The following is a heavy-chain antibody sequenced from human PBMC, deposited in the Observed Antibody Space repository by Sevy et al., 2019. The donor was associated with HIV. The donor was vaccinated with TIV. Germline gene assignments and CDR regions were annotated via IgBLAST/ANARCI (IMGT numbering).Heavy chain of an antibody. CDR3: AKGFCSGATCPRDYYYYGLDV. Sequence: GGSLRLSCSASEFTFSSYAMSWVRQAPGKGLEWVSSISGSGRFTYYADFVEGRFIIARDNSKNTLSVQMNGLRAEDTAVYYCAKGFCSGATCPRDYYYYGLDVWGQGTTVTVSS. D-gene: IGHD2-15*01. J-gene: IGHJ6*02. CDR1: EFTFSSYA. V-gene: IGHV3-23*01. CDR2: ISGSGRFT.